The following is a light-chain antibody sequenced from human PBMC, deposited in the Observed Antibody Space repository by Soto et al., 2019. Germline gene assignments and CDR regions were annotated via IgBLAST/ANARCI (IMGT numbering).Light chain of an antibody. CDR3: QKYDRAPLT. Sequence: DIQMTQSPSSLSASVGDRVTITCRASQGINNYLAWYQQKPGKVPKLLIYGASTLQSGVPSRFSGSGSGTDFALTINSLQSEDVAAYYCQKYDRAPLTFGGGTKVEIK. CDR2: GAS. CDR1: QGINNY. V-gene: IGKV1-27*01. J-gene: IGKJ4*01.